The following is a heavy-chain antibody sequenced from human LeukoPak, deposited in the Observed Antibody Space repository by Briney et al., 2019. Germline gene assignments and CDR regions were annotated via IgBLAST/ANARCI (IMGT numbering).Heavy chain of an antibody. CDR3: ATGVERGNWNDARAFDI. D-gene: IGHD1-1*01. Sequence: ASVKLSCKVSGYTLTELSMHWVRQAPGKGLEWMGGFDPEDGETIYAQKFQGRVTMTEDTSTDTAYMELSSLRSEDTAVYYCATGVERGNWNDARAFDIWGQGTMVTVSS. V-gene: IGHV1-24*01. J-gene: IGHJ3*02. CDR2: FDPEDGET. CDR1: GYTLTELS.